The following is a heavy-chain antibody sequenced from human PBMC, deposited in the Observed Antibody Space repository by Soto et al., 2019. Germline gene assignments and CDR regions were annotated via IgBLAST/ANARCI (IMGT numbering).Heavy chain of an antibody. D-gene: IGHD4-17*01. Sequence: GGSLRLSCAASGFTFSSYAMSWVRQAPGKGLEWVSAISGSGGSTYYADSVKGRFTISRDNSKNTLYLQMNSLRAEDTAVYYCGPDYPGYYYGMDVWGQGTTVTVSS. V-gene: IGHV3-23*01. J-gene: IGHJ6*02. CDR2: ISGSGGST. CDR1: GFTFSSYA. CDR3: GPDYPGYYYGMDV.